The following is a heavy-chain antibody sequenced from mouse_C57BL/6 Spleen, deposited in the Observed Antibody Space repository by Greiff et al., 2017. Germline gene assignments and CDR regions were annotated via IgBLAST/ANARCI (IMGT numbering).Heavy chain of an antibody. Sequence: QVQLQQPGAELVKPGASVTLSCKASGYTFTSYWMHWVKQRPGRGLEWIGRIDPNSGGTKYNEKFKSKATLTVDKPSSTAYMQLSSLTSEDSAVYYCAAFTTSYAMDYWGQGTSVTVSS. D-gene: IGHD1-1*01. V-gene: IGHV1-72*01. CDR1: GYTFTSYW. CDR3: AAFTTSYAMDY. J-gene: IGHJ4*01. CDR2: IDPNSGGT.